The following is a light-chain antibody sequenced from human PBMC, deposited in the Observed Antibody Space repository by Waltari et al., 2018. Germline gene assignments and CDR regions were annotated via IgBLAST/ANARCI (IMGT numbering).Light chain of an antibody. CDR2: EVS. Sequence: TISCTGTSSDVGGYNYVSWYQQHPGKAPKLMISEVSKRPSGVPDRFSGSKSGNTASLTVSGLQAEDEADYYCSSYAGSNNLVFGGGTKLTVL. CDR1: SSDVGGYNY. V-gene: IGLV2-8*01. CDR3: SSYAGSNNLV. J-gene: IGLJ2*01.